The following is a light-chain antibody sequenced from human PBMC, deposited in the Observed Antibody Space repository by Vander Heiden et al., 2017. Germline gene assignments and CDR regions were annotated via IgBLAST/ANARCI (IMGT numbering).Light chain of an antibody. CDR1: SSK. J-gene: IGLJ2*01. V-gene: IGLV1-40*01. CDR2: GNS. Sequence: QSVLTQPPSVSGAPGQRVTIPCTGSSSKLLIYGNSNRPSGVPDRFSGSKSGTSASLAITGLQAEDEADYYCQSYDSSLSAVVFGGGTKLTVL. CDR3: QSYDSSLSAVV.